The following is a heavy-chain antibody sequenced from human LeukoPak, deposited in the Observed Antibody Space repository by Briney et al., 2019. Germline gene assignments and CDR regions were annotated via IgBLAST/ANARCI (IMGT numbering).Heavy chain of an antibody. CDR1: GYTFTSYG. J-gene: IGHJ5*02. Sequence: ASVKVSCKASGYTFTSYGISWVRQAPGQGLEWMGWISAYNGNTNYAQKLQGRVTMTRNTSMSTAYMELSSLRSEDTAVYYCARDHSSGSFDPWGQGTLVTVSS. CDR2: ISAYNGNT. V-gene: IGHV1-18*01. D-gene: IGHD6-19*01. CDR3: ARDHSSGSFDP.